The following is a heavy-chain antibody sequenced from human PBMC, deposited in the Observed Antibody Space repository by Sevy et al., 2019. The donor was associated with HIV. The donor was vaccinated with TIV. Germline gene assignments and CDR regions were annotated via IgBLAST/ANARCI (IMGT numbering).Heavy chain of an antibody. Sequence: GGSLRLSCAASGFTFSSYSMNWVRQAPGKGLEWVSCISSSRYTIYYADSVTGRFTISRDNVKNSLYLQMNSLRAEDTAVYYCARGPRWYYFDYWGQGTLVTVSS. D-gene: IGHD2-15*01. V-gene: IGHV3-48*01. J-gene: IGHJ4*02. CDR1: GFTFSSYS. CDR2: ISSSRYTI. CDR3: ARGPRWYYFDY.